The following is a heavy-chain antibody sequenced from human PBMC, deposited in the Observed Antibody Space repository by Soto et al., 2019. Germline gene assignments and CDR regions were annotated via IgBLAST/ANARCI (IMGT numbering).Heavy chain of an antibody. CDR2: IYYSGST. CDR3: VRSSAATIHPWFDP. D-gene: IGHD2-15*01. J-gene: IGHJ5*02. V-gene: IGHV4-59*01. CDR1: GCSITSSY. Sequence: SETLSLTCSVSGCSITSSYWSWIRQPPGKGLEWIGYIYYSGSTNYNPSLKSRVTISVDTSKNQFSLKLRSVTAADTAVYYCVRSSAATIHPWFDPWGQGTLVT.